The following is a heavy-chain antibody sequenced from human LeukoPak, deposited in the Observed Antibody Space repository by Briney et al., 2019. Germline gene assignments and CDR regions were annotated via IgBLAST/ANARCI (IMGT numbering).Heavy chain of an antibody. CDR2: ICNVGNT. D-gene: IGHD3-22*01. Sequence: HPGGSLRLSCAASGFTVSSNYMSWVRQAPGKGLEWVSVICNVGNTHYADSVKGRFTISRDISKNTIYLQMNSLRAEDTAMYFCARSSRYYYDGSGYYPGPPDHWGQGTLVTVSS. V-gene: IGHV3-53*01. CDR1: GFTVSSNY. CDR3: ARSSRYYYDGSGYYPGPPDH. J-gene: IGHJ5*02.